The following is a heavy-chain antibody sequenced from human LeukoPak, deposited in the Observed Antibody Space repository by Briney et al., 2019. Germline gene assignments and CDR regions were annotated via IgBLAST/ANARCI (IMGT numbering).Heavy chain of an antibody. D-gene: IGHD3-10*01. V-gene: IGHV1-69*05. CDR1: GYTFTSYG. CDR3: CMVRGVIRYFDY. CDR2: IIPIFGTA. J-gene: IGHJ4*02. Sequence: SVKVSCKASGYTFTSYGISWVRQAPGQGLEWMGRIIPIFGTANYAQKFQGRVTITTDESTSTAYMELSSLRSEDTAVYYCCMVRGVIRYFDYWGQGTLVTVSS.